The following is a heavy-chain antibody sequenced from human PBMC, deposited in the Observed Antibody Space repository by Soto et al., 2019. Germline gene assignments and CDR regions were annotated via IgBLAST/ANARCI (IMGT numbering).Heavy chain of an antibody. J-gene: IGHJ4*02. CDR1: GFSLDATGVX. V-gene: IGHV2-5*02. Sequence: QVTLKESGPTLVKPTQTLTLTCTFSGFSLDATGVXXGXXXXXXXXXLXWLALIYWDDDKSYSXXXXXRLTITKDTXKXXXXXXMXXXXXXXXXXXXCARGFYTYTGYFDYWGQGMLVTVSS. D-gene: IGHD3-3*01. CDR2: IYWDDDK. CDR3: ARGFYTYTGYFDY.